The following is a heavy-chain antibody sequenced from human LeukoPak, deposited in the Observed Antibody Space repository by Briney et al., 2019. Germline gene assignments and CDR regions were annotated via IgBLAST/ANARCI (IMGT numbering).Heavy chain of an antibody. Sequence: GASVKVSCKASGYTFTSYAMNWVRQAPGQGLEWMGWINTNTGNPTYAQGFTGRFVFSLDTSVSTAYLQINSLKAEDTAVYYCARDRKGRIVVVPAAQPSYNWFDPWGQGTLVTVSS. CDR2: INTNTGNP. D-gene: IGHD2-2*01. V-gene: IGHV7-4-1*02. CDR3: ARDRKGRIVVVPAAQPSYNWFDP. CDR1: GYTFTSYA. J-gene: IGHJ5*02.